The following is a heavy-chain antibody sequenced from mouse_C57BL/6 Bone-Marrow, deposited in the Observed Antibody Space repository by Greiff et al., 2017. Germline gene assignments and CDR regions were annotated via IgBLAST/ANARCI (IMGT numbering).Heavy chain of an antibody. J-gene: IGHJ2*01. D-gene: IGHD2-2*01. CDR3: SKGYDDY. Sequence: VQLQQSGAELVRPGASVKLSCTASGFNIKDDYMHWVKQRPEQGLEWIGWIDPENGDTEYASKFQGKATITADTPSNTAYLQLSSLTSEDTAVYYCSKGYDDYWGQGTTLTVSS. CDR2: IDPENGDT. V-gene: IGHV14-4*01. CDR1: GFNIKDDY.